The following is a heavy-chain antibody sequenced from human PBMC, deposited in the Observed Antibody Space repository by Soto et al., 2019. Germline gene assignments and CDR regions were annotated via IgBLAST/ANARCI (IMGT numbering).Heavy chain of an antibody. J-gene: IGHJ6*02. CDR2: INLNSGGT. CDR3: ARGGDTAMVYHGMDV. D-gene: IGHD5-18*01. V-gene: IGHV1-2*02. CDR1: GYSFTGYF. Sequence: ASVNVSCKSSGYSFTGYFTQWVRQAPGQGLEWMGWINLNSGGTNYAQKFQGRVTMTRDTSISTAYMELSRLRSDDTAVYYCARGGDTAMVYHGMDVWGQGTTVTVSS.